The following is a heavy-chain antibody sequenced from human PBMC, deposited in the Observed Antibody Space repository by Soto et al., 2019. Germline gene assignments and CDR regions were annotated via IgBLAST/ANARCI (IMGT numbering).Heavy chain of an antibody. CDR3: ARGSFCSGGSCYVNNWFDP. D-gene: IGHD2-15*01. CDR2: ISAYNGNT. J-gene: IGHJ5*02. CDR1: GYTFTSYG. V-gene: IGHV1-18*04. Sequence: GASVKVSCKASGYTFTSYGISWVRQAPGQGLEWMGWISAYNGNTNYAQKLQGRVTMTTDTSTSTAYMELRGLRSDDTAVYYCARGSFCSGGSCYVNNWFDPWGQGTLVTVSS.